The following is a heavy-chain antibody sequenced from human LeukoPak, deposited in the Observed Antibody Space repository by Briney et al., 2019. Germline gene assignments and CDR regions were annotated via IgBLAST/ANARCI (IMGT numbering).Heavy chain of an antibody. CDR1: GGSISGYY. CDR2: VYYSGST. J-gene: IGHJ4*02. Sequence: SETLSLTRTVSGGSISGYYWSWIRQPPGKGLEWIGYVYYSGSTNYNPSLKSRVTISVDTSKNQFSLKLISVTAADTAVYYCARFPYNSGSSNAYWGQGSLVTVSS. D-gene: IGHD6-19*01. CDR3: ARFPYNSGSSNAY. V-gene: IGHV4-59*08.